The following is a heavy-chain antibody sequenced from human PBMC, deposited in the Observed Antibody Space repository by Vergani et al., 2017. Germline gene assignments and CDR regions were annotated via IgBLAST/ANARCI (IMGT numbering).Heavy chain of an antibody. D-gene: IGHD6-6*01. CDR3: TTDXVGEARPGEYYYYYDMDV. CDR1: GFTFSNAW. CDR2: IKSKTDGGTT. V-gene: IGHV3-15*01. J-gene: IGHJ6*03. Sequence: EVQLVESGGGLVKPGGSLRLSCAASGFTFSNAWMSWVRQAPGKGLEWVGRIKSKTDGGTTDYAAPMNGRFTISRDDSKNTVYLQMNSLKAEDTAVYYCTTDXVGEARPGEYYYYYDMDVWGKGTTVTVSS.